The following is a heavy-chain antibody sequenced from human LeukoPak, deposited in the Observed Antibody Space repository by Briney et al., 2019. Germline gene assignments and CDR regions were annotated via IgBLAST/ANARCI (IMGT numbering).Heavy chain of an antibody. Sequence: SETLSLTCTVSGGSISSYYWSWIRQPPGKGLEWIGYIYYSGSTNYNPSLKSRVTISVDTSKNQFSLKLSSVTAADTAVYYCARHGDYGWFDPWGQGTLVTVSS. CDR2: IYYSGST. V-gene: IGHV4-59*08. J-gene: IGHJ5*02. CDR3: ARHGDYGWFDP. CDR1: GGSISSYY. D-gene: IGHD4-17*01.